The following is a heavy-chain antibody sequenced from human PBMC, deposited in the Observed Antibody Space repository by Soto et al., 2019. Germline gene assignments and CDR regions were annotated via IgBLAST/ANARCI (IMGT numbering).Heavy chain of an antibody. CDR2: ISYDGSNK. V-gene: IGHV3-30*18. CDR1: GFTFSSYG. J-gene: IGHJ4*02. CDR3: AKDLGGGEITSSIDY. Sequence: GGSLRLSCAASGFTFSSYGMHWVRQAPGKGLEWVAVISYDGSNKYYADSVKGRFTISRDNSKNTLYLQMNSLRAEDTAVYYGAKDLGGGEITSSIDYWGQGTLVTVSS. D-gene: IGHD1-20*01.